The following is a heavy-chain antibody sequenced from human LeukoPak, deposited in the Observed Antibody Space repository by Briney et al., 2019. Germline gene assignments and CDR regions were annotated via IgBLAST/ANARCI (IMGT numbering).Heavy chain of an antibody. CDR1: GFTFSSYV. J-gene: IGHJ6*02. V-gene: IGHV3-23*01. D-gene: IGHD4-11*01. CDR2: ISGSGGST. CDR3: AKARVTTVSYYYYYGMDV. Sequence: GGSLRLSCAASGFTFSSYVMSWVRQAPGKGLEWVSAISGSGGSTYYADSVKGRFTISRDNSKNTLHLQMNSLRAEDTAVYYCAKARVTTVSYYYYYGMDVWGQGTTVTVSS.